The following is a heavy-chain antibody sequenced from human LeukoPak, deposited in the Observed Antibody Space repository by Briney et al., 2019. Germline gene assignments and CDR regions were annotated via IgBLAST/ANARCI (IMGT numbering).Heavy chain of an antibody. V-gene: IGHV3-21*01. D-gene: IGHD1-26*01. CDR3: AGYSGSYYIGDY. Sequence: GGSLRLSCAASGFTFSSCSMNWVRQAPGKGLEWVSSISSSSSYIYYADSVKGRFTISRDNAKNSLYLQMNSLRAEDTAVYCCAGYSGSYYIGDYWGQGTLVTVSS. CDR2: ISSSSSYI. CDR1: GFTFSSCS. J-gene: IGHJ4*02.